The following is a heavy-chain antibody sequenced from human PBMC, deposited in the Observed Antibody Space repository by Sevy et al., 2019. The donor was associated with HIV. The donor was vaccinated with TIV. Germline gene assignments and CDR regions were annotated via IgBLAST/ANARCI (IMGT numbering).Heavy chain of an antibody. CDR2: IRTKAYGETT. CDR3: GRDLTSDTNAVEVVGY. D-gene: IGHD2-8*01. CDR1: GFIFGNYA. J-gene: IGHJ4*02. V-gene: IGHV3-49*03. Sequence: GGSLRLSCTGSGFIFGNYAMSWFRQAPGKGLEWVGFIRTKAYGETTEYAASVKGRFAISRDDSKNIAYLEMNSLKTEDAAVYYCGRDLTSDTNAVEVVGYWGQGTRVTVSS.